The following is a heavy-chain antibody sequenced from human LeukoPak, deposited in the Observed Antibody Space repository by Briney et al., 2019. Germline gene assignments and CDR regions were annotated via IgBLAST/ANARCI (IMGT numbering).Heavy chain of an antibody. CDR3: ARGGMGHYDSSGPGYFQH. D-gene: IGHD3-22*01. V-gene: IGHV4-30-4*08. Sequence: KASETLSLTCTVSGSSISNYYWNWIRQPPGKGLEWIGYIYYSGSTYYNPSLKSRVTISVDTSKNQFSLKLSSVTAADTAVYYCARGGMGHYDSSGPGYFQHWGQGTLVTVSS. CDR2: IYYSGST. CDR1: GSSISNYY. J-gene: IGHJ1*01.